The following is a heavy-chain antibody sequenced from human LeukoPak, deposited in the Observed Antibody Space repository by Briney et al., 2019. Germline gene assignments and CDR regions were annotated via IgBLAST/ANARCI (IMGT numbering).Heavy chain of an antibody. J-gene: IGHJ6*02. CDR1: GFTFSSYA. Sequence: GGSLRLSCAASGFTFSSYAMHWVRQAPGKGLEWVAVISYDGSNKYYADSVKGRFTISRDSSKNTLYLQMNSLRAEDTVVYYCARGGYGDYVGEDYGMDVWGQGTTVTVSS. CDR2: ISYDGSNK. D-gene: IGHD4-17*01. CDR3: ARGGYGDYVGEDYGMDV. V-gene: IGHV3-30-3*01.